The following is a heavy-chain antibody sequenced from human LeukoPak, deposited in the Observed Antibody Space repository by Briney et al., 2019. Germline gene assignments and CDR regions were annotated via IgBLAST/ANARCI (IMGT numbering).Heavy chain of an antibody. Sequence: SETLSLTCTVSGGSISSYYWSWVRQPAGEGLGWVGGLHTSGSTHYIPSLKSRVTMSVDTSANQFSLKLSPVTAADTAVYYCARDFGYGDYFFDDWGQGTLVTVSS. CDR2: LHTSGST. J-gene: IGHJ4*02. CDR3: ARDFGYGDYFFDD. CDR1: GGSISSYY. D-gene: IGHD4-17*01. V-gene: IGHV4-4*07.